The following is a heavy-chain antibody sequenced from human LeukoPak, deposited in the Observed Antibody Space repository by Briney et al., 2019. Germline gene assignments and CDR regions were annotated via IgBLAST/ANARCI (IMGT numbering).Heavy chain of an antibody. CDR1: GFTFSSYS. CDR3: ARDPRHFFQYYFDY. D-gene: IGHD3-3*02. J-gene: IGHJ4*02. V-gene: IGHV3-21*01. CDR2: ISSSSSNI. Sequence: PGGSLRLSCAASGFTFSSYSMNWVRQAPGKGLEWVSSISSSSSNIYNADSVKGRFTISRDNAKNTLYPQMNSLKADDTAVYYCARDPRHFFQYYFDYWGQGTLVTVSS.